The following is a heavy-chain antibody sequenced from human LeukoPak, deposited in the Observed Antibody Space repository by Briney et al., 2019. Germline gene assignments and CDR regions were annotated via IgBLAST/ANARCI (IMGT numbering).Heavy chain of an antibody. V-gene: IGHV3-53*01. CDR1: GFTVNTYY. Sequence: GGSLRLSCAASGFTVNTYYMTWVRQVPGKGLEWVSIIYNDGSALYADSVKGRFTISRDNSKNTLYLQMNSLRDEDTAVYYCVRQVVGPWEWGQGTLVTVPS. CDR2: IYNDGSA. CDR3: VRQVVGPWE. J-gene: IGHJ4*02. D-gene: IGHD3-22*01.